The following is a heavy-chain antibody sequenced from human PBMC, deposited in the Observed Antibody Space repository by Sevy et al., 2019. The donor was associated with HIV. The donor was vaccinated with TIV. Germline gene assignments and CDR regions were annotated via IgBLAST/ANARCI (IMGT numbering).Heavy chain of an antibody. Sequence: VGSLRLSCAASGFTFSSYGMHWVRQAPGKGLEWVAFIRYDGSNKYYADSVKGRFTISRDNSKNTLYLQMNSLRAEDTAVYYCAKIGSYYYGMDVWGQGTTVTVSS. CDR3: AKIGSYYYGMDV. J-gene: IGHJ6*02. D-gene: IGHD1-1*01. CDR1: GFTFSSYG. CDR2: IRYDGSNK. V-gene: IGHV3-30*02.